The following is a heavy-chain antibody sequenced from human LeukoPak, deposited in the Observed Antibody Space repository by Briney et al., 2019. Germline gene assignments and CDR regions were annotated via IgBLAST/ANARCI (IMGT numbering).Heavy chain of an antibody. CDR1: GYTFTGYY. CDR3: ARGGYYDRNLDY. CDR2: INPSGGGT. D-gene: IGHD3-22*01. V-gene: IGHV1-2*02. Sequence: ASVKVSCKASGYTFTGYYMHWVRQALGQGLEWMGVINPSGGGTNYAQKFQGRVTMTRDTSISTAYMELSRLRSDDTAVYYCARGGYYDRNLDYWGQGTLVTVSS. J-gene: IGHJ4*02.